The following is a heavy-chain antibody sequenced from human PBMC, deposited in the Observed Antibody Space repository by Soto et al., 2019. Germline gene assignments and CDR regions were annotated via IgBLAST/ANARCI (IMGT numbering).Heavy chain of an antibody. J-gene: IGHJ5*02. CDR2: ISDYNGGT. CDR1: GYTLTSYG. V-gene: IGHV1-18*01. CDR3: ARVVGGKITIFGVVTWFDP. Sequence: ASMKVSCQASGYTLTSYGISWVRQAPGQRLDWMGGISDYNGGTSYAQKFQGRVTMTTDTSTSTAYMELRSLRSDDTAVYYCARVVGGKITIFGVVTWFDPWGQGTLVTVSS. D-gene: IGHD3-3*01.